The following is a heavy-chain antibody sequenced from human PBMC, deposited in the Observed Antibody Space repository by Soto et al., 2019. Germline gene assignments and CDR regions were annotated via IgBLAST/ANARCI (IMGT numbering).Heavy chain of an antibody. CDR3: AKDLYYQTETTLYYYYGTDV. D-gene: IGHD1-7*01. CDR2: ISYDGSNK. CDR1: GFTFSNYG. J-gene: IGHJ6*02. Sequence: PGGSLRLSCAASGFTFSNYGMHWVRQAPGTGLEWVAVISYDGSNKYYADSVKGRFTISRDNSKKTLYLQMNSLRAEDTAVYYCAKDLYYQTETTLYYYYGTDVWGQGTTVTVSS. V-gene: IGHV3-30*18.